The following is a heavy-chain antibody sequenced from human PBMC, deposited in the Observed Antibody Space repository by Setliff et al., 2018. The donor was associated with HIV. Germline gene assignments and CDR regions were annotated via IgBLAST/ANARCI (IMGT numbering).Heavy chain of an antibody. J-gene: IGHJ5*02. CDR3: ARQASYVLDP. D-gene: IGHD1-26*01. CDR1: GYSFTSHW. Sequence: GESLKISCKGSGYSFTSHWIGWVRQVPGKGLEWMGIIYPADSDTRYSPSFQGQVTISADKSTSTAYLQWSGLEASDTAMYYCARQASYVLDPWGQGTLVTVSS. CDR2: IYPADSDT. V-gene: IGHV5-51*01.